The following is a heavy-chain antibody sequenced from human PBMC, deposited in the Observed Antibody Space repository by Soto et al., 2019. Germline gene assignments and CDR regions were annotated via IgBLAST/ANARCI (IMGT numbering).Heavy chain of an antibody. Sequence: GSLRLSCAASGFTFSDYYMSWIRQAPGKGLEWVSYISSSGSTIYYADSVKGRFTISRDNAKNSLYLQMNSLRAEDTAVYYCARPPYYDSSGEAIDYWGQGTLVTVSS. CDR3: ARPPYYDSSGEAIDY. V-gene: IGHV3-11*01. CDR1: GFTFSDYY. J-gene: IGHJ4*02. D-gene: IGHD3-22*01. CDR2: ISSSGSTI.